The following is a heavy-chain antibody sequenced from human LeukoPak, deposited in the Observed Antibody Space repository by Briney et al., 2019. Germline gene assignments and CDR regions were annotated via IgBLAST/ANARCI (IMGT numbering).Heavy chain of an antibody. CDR3: TTVITTMV. V-gene: IGHV3-73*01. Sequence: GGSLKLSCAASGFTFSGSTMHWVHQASGKGLEWVGRIRSEANSYATAYAASVKGRFTISRDDSKNTAYLQMNSLKTEDTAVYYCTTVITTMVWGQGTLVTVSS. CDR2: IRSEANSYAT. D-gene: IGHD5-18*01. J-gene: IGHJ4*02. CDR1: GFTFSGST.